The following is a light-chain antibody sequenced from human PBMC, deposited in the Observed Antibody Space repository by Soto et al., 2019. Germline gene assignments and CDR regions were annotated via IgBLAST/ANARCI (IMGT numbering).Light chain of an antibody. CDR1: QSISTY. Sequence: DIQMTQSPSSLSASVGDRVTITCRASQSISTYLNWYQHKPGKAPKLLMHAASSLDRGVPSRFSGSGSGTDFTLTISSLQPEDFAVYYCQQYNSWPLTFGGGTKVDIK. J-gene: IGKJ4*01. V-gene: IGKV1-39*01. CDR3: QQYNSWPLT. CDR2: AAS.